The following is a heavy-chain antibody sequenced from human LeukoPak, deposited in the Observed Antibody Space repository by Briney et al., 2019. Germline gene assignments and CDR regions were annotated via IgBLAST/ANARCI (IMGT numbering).Heavy chain of an antibody. J-gene: IGHJ4*02. Sequence: PGGSLRLSCAASGFTFSSYSMNWVRQAPGKGLEWVSYISSSSSTIYYADSVKGRFTISRDNAKNSLYLQMNSLRDEDTAVYYCARDGKYDYGGMEGWYWGQGTLVTVSS. D-gene: IGHD4-23*01. V-gene: IGHV3-48*02. CDR3: ARDGKYDYGGMEGWY. CDR2: ISSSSSTI. CDR1: GFTFSSYS.